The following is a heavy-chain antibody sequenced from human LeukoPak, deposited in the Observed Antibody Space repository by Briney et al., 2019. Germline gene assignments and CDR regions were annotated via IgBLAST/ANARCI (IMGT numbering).Heavy chain of an antibody. CDR2: ISYDGSNK. Sequence: PGGSLRLSCAASGFTFSSYAMHWVRQAPGKGLEWVAVISYDGSNKYYADSVQGRFTISRDNAKNSLFLQMNSLRAEDTAVYYCARCTSTTCASTPLAGYLYWGQGTLVTVSS. V-gene: IGHV3-30-3*01. CDR3: ARCTSTTCASTPLAGYLY. CDR1: GFTFSSYA. J-gene: IGHJ4*02. D-gene: IGHD2-2*01.